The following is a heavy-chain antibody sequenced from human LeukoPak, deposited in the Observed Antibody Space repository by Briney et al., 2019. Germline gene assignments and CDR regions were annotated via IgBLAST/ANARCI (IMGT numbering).Heavy chain of an antibody. V-gene: IGHV4-39*07. J-gene: IGHJ4*02. CDR1: RGLITNNNYF. D-gene: IGHD6-13*01. CDR2: IFYSGTT. Sequence: PSETLSLTCTVSRGLITNNNYFWGWIRQAPGKGLEWIGNIFYSGTTYYNPSLPSLKSRVTISVDTSKNQFSLRLSSVTAADTAVYYCARVTGYVMEDYFDYWGQGTLVTVSS. CDR3: ARVTGYVMEDYFDY.